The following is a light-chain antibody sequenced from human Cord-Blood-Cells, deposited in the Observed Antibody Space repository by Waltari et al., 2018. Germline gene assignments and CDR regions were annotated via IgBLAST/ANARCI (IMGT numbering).Light chain of an antibody. CDR3: SSYTSSSTVV. Sequence: QSALTQPPSVSGSPGQSVTISCTGTSRDVGRYNRVSWYQHPPGTAPTLMIYEVSNRPSGVPDRFSGAKSGNTASLTISWLQAEDEADYYCSSYTSSSTVVFGGGTKLTVL. CDR1: SRDVGRYNR. CDR2: EVS. J-gene: IGLJ2*01. V-gene: IGLV2-18*02.